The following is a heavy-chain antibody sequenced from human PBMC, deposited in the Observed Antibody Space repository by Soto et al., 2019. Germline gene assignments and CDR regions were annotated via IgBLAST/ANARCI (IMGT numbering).Heavy chain of an antibody. D-gene: IGHD6-19*01. CDR2: INPSGGST. V-gene: IGHV1-46*01. J-gene: IGHJ3*02. CDR3: ARAGKWLVAVGDAFDI. Sequence: GASVKVSCKASGYTFTSYYMHWVRQAPGQGLEWMGIINPSGGSTSYAQKFQGRVTMTRDTSTSTVYMELSSLRSEDTAVYYCARAGKWLVAVGDAFDIWGQGTMVTVSS. CDR1: GYTFTSYY.